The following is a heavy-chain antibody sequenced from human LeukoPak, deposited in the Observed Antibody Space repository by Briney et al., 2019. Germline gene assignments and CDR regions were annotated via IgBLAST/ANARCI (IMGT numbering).Heavy chain of an antibody. Sequence: GGSLRLSCAMSGFTLTSTGMHWVRQAPGKGLEWVAFMHYDGRNILYADSVKGRFSISTDNSKNMVYLQMSSLRAEDTAVYYCAKVTMGDVWFDPWGQRTLVTVSS. CDR3: AKVTMGDVWFDP. V-gene: IGHV3-30*02. CDR2: MHYDGRNI. CDR1: GFTLTSTG. D-gene: IGHD3-16*01. J-gene: IGHJ5*02.